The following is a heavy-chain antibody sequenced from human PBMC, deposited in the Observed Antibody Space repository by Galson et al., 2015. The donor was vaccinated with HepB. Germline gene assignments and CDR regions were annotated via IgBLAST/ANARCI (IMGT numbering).Heavy chain of an antibody. CDR1: GFTFSNYW. V-gene: IGHV3-7*03. CDR3: ARLYCSGGRCDSCFDS. Sequence: SLRLSCAASGFTFSNYWMSWVRQATGRGLEWVANIKEDGSGTYYVDSVKGRFTISRDNAKNSLYLQMNSLRADDTAVYYCARLYCSGGRCDSCFDSWGQGTLVTVSS. CDR2: IKEDGSGT. D-gene: IGHD2-15*01. J-gene: IGHJ4*02.